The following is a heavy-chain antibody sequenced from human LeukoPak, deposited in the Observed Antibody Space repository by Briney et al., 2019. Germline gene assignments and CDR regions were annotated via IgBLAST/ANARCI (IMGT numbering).Heavy chain of an antibody. Sequence: ASVTVSCKASGYTFTSYYMHWVRQAPGQGLEWMGIINPSGGSTSYAQKFQGRVTMTRDTSTSTVYMELSSLRSEDTAVYYCARSRAAAMVTNYYYYYMDVWGKGTTVTVSS. CDR3: ARSRAAAMVTNYYYYYMDV. D-gene: IGHD5-18*01. J-gene: IGHJ6*03. CDR1: GYTFTSYY. CDR2: INPSGGST. V-gene: IGHV1-46*01.